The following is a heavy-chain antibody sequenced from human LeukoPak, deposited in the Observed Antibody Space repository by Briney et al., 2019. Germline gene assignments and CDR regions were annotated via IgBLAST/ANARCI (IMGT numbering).Heavy chain of an antibody. J-gene: IGHJ6*02. D-gene: IGHD3-10*01. CDR3: ARVLLWFGEITGGMDV. CDR2: ISSSSSTI. CDR1: GFTFSSYS. V-gene: IGHV3-48*04. Sequence: GGSLRLSCAASGFTFSSYSMNWVRQAPGKGLEWVSYISSSSSTIYYADSVKGRFTISRDNAKNSLYLQMNSLRAEDTAVYYCARVLLWFGEITGGMDVWGQGTTVTVSS.